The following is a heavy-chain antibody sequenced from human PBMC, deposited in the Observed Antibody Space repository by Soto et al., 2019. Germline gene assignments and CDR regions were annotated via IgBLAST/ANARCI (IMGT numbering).Heavy chain of an antibody. D-gene: IGHD3-3*01. CDR2: LWPDGSHE. Sequence: QVELVESGGGVVQPGRSLRLSCEASGFTFRSYGMSWVRQAPGKGLEWVAVLWPDGSHETYADSVKGRFTISRDNSKNAVFRQTNSLRGEDTAVYYCARSTLEWLLVFDCWGQGTQVTVSS. J-gene: IGHJ4*02. CDR3: ARSTLEWLLVFDC. CDR1: GFTFRSYG. V-gene: IGHV3-33*01.